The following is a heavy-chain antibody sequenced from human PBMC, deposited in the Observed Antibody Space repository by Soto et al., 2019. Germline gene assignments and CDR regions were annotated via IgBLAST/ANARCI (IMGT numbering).Heavy chain of an antibody. CDR1: GGSFSGYY. V-gene: IGHV4-34*01. D-gene: IGHD6-13*01. CDR2: INHSGST. J-gene: IGHJ4*02. Sequence: SETLSLTCAVYGGSFSGYYWSWIRQPPGKGLEWIGEINHSGSTNYNPSLKSRVTISVDTSKNQFSLKLSSVTAADTAVYYCARGGGISSSWDGDFDYWGQGTLVIVSS. CDR3: ARGGGISSSWDGDFDY.